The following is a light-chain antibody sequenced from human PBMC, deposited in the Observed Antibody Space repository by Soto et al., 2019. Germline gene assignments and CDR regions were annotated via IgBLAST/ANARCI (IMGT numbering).Light chain of an antibody. CDR2: EVS. V-gene: IGLV2-8*01. CDR3: SSYAGSNIFV. J-gene: IGLJ1*01. CDR1: SRDVGGYKY. Sequence: QSALTQPPSAAGSPGQSVTISCTGTSRDVGGYKYVSWYQQHPANAPKLMIYEVSKRPSGVPDRFSGSKSGNTASLTVSGLQAEDEADYFCSSYAGSNIFVFGTGTKLTVL.